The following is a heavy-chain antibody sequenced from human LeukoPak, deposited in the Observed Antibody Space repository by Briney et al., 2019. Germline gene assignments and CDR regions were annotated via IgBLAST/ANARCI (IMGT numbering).Heavy chain of an antibody. CDR1: GSIFSGHG. CDR3: ARFYGIFEALDF. J-gene: IGHJ4*02. D-gene: IGHD3-3*01. Sequence: PGGSLRLSCAASGSIFSGHGIHWVRQAPGRGLEWVAVVGHDGNYKQYSGSVEGRFTISRDSSKSTVYLQMDSLRAEDTAVYFCARFYGIFEALDFWGQGTLVIVSS. CDR2: VGHDGNYK. V-gene: IGHV3-33*03.